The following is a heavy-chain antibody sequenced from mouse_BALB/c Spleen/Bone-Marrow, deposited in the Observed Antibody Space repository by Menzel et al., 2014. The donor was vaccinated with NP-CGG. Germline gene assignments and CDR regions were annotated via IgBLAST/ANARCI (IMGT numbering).Heavy chain of an antibody. V-gene: IGHV1S34*01. CDR2: ISCYNGAT. J-gene: IGHJ3*01. D-gene: IGHD2-1*01. CDR3: VKGVYGNPFAY. Sequence: LVKTGASVKISCKASGYSFTGYYMHWVKQSHGKSLEWIGYISCYNGATSFNQKFKGKATFTVDTSSSTAYMQFNSLTSEDCAVYCCVKGVYGNPFAYWGQGTLVTVSA. CDR1: GYSFTGYY.